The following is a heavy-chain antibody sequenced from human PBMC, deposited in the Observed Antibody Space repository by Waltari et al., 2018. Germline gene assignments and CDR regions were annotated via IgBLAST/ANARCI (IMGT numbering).Heavy chain of an antibody. J-gene: IGHJ4*02. CDR3: ASGKEGYCSGGSCFEY. V-gene: IGHV3-30*03. Sequence: QVQLVESGGGVVQPGRSLRLACAASGFTFSRYGMHWVRPDPGKGLEGVAVISYDGSNKYYADSVKGRFTISRDNSKNTLYLQMNSLRAEDTAVYYCASGKEGYCSGGSCFEYWGQGTLVTVSS. D-gene: IGHD2-15*01. CDR2: ISYDGSNK. CDR1: GFTFSRYG.